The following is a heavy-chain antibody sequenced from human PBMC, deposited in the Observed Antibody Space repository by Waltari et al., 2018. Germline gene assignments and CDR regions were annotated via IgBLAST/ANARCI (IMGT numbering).Heavy chain of an antibody. Sequence: EVQLVETGGGLIQPGGSLRLSCAASGFPVSSNYMSWVRQAPGKGLEWVSVIYSGGSTCYADSVKGRFTISRDNSKNTLDLQMNSLRAEDTAVYYCARELSVGATGGLDYWGQGTLVTVSS. CDR1: GFPVSSNY. J-gene: IGHJ4*02. V-gene: IGHV3-53*02. D-gene: IGHD1-26*01. CDR3: ARELSVGATGGLDY. CDR2: IYSGGST.